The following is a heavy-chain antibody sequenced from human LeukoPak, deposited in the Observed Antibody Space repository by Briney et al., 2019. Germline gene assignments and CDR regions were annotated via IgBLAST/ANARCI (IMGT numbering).Heavy chain of an antibody. Sequence: GASVKVSCKASGYTFTGYYMHWVRQAPGQGLEWMGWINPNSGGTNYAQKFQGRVTMTRDTSISTAYMELSRLRSDDTAVYYCARAGYCSGGSCYRQNYYYYYMDVWGKGTTVTVSS. CDR3: ARAGYCSGGSCYRQNYYYYYMDV. V-gene: IGHV1-2*02. CDR2: INPNSGGT. D-gene: IGHD2-15*01. CDR1: GYTFTGYY. J-gene: IGHJ6*03.